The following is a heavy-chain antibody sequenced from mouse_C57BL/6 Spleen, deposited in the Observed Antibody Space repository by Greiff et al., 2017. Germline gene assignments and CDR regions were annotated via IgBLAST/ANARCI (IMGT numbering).Heavy chain of an antibody. CDR3: TRWGNYEGWFAY. CDR2: IDPETGGT. J-gene: IGHJ3*01. V-gene: IGHV1-15*01. Sequence: LQESGAELVRPGASVTLSCKASGYTFTDYEMHWVKQTPVHGLEWIGAIDPETGGTAYNQKFKGKAILTADKSSSTAYMELRSLTSEDSAVYYCTRWGNYEGWFAYWGQGTLVTVSA. D-gene: IGHD2-1*01. CDR1: GYTFTDYE.